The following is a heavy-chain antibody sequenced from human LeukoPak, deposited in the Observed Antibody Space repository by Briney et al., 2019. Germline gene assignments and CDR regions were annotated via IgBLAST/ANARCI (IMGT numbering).Heavy chain of an antibody. CDR2: IWHDGSNK. Sequence: PGGSLRLSCAASGFTFSRHGMHWVRQAPGKGLEWVAVIWHDGSNKYYADSVKGRFTISRDNSKNTLYLQMNSLRAEDTAVYHCAKDIQCTYWGQGTLVTVSS. CDR1: GFTFSRHG. V-gene: IGHV3-33*06. CDR3: AKDIQCTY. J-gene: IGHJ4*02. D-gene: IGHD2-21*01.